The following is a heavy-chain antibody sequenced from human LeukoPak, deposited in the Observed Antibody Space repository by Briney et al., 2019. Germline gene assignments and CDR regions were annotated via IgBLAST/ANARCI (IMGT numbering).Heavy chain of an antibody. Sequence: SVKVSCKASGGTFSSYTVSWVRQAPGQGLEWMGRIIPILGIANYAQKFQGRVTITADKSTSTAYMELSSLRSEDTAVYYCARVQLPYQELDYWGQGTLVTVSS. V-gene: IGHV1-69*02. J-gene: IGHJ4*02. CDR3: ARVQLPYQELDY. CDR1: GGTFSSYT. D-gene: IGHD2-2*02. CDR2: IIPILGIA.